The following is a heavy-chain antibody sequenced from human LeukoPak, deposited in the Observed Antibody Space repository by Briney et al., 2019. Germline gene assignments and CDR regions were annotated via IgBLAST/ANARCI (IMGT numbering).Heavy chain of an antibody. V-gene: IGHV4-34*01. CDR3: ARSPGGY. Sequence: SETLSLTCAVYGVSFSGYYWSWIRQPPGKGLEWIGEINHSGSTNYNPSLKSRVTISVDTSKNQFSLKLSSVTAADTAVYYCARSPGGYWGQGTLVTVSS. J-gene: IGHJ4*02. CDR1: GVSFSGYY. CDR2: INHSGST. D-gene: IGHD3-22*01.